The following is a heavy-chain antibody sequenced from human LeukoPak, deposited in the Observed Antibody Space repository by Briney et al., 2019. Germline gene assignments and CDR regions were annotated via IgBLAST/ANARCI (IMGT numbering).Heavy chain of an antibody. CDR1: GFTFSSYW. V-gene: IGHV3-74*01. Sequence: AGSLRLSCAASGFTFSSYWMHWVRQAPGKGLVWVSSINSDGRSTNYADSVKGRFTTSRDNAKNTLSLQMNSLRAEDTAVYYCARDPVGAIGYGMDVWGQGTTVPVSS. CDR3: ARDPVGAIGYGMDV. D-gene: IGHD1-26*01. CDR2: INSDGRST. J-gene: IGHJ6*02.